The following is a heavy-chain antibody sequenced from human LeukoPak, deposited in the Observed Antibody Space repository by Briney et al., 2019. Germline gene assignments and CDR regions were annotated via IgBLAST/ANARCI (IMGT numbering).Heavy chain of an antibody. CDR1: GYTFTSYD. D-gene: IGHD2-15*01. CDR2: MNPSSGDT. J-gene: IGHJ6*04. CDR3: ASATLRCSGGSCYEMDV. V-gene: IGHV1-8*01. Sequence: ASVKVSCKASGYTFTSYDINWVRQATGQGLEYMGWMNPSSGDTGYAQKFQGRVAMTRSTSISTAYMELSSLRSEDTAVYYCASATLRCSGGSCYEMDVWGKGTTVTVSS.